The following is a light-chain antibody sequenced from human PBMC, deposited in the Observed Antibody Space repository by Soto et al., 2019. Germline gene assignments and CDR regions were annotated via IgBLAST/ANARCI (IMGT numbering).Light chain of an antibody. CDR2: RNT. CDR3: LSYDSSLRAYV. V-gene: IGLV1-40*01. Sequence: QSVLTQPPSVSGAPGQRVTISCGGSNSNIGAGYDSHWYQRLPGSAPKLLIHRNTNRPSGVPDRFSGSKSGASASLAITGLLPEDEADYYCLSYDSSLRAYVFGNGTKVTVL. CDR1: NSNIGAGYD. J-gene: IGLJ1*01.